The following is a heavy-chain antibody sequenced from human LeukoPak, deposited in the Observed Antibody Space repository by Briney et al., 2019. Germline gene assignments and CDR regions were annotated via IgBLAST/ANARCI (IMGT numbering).Heavy chain of an antibody. CDR1: GYIFTSYE. CDR2: MNPDSGNA. J-gene: IGHJ6*02. D-gene: IGHD3-3*01. V-gene: IGHV1-8*01. Sequence: GASVKVSCRASGYIFTSYEINWVRQATGQGLEWMGWMNPDSGNAGYAQEFQGRITMTRDTSINTVYMELSSLRSEDTAVYYCARRSYYDFWSGYYDYLGLDVWGQGTTVTVSS. CDR3: ARRSYYDFWSGYYDYLGLDV.